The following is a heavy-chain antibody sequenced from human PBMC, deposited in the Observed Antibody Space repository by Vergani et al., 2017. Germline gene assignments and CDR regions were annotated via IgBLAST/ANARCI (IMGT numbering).Heavy chain of an antibody. CDR3: EGYYDSSGYPYGAFDI. J-gene: IGHJ3*02. D-gene: IGHD3-22*01. CDR2: IIPIFGTA. CDR1: GGTFSSYA. Sequence: QVQLVQSGAEVKKPGSSVKVSCKASGGTFSSYAISWVRQAPGQGLEWMGGIIPIFGTANYAQKFQGRVTITADKSTSTAYMGLSSLRSEDTAVYYCEGYYDSSGYPYGAFDIWGQGTMVTVSS. V-gene: IGHV1-69*06.